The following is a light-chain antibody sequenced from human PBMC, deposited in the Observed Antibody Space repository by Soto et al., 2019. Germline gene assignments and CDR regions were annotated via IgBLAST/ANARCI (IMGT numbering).Light chain of an antibody. Sequence: QSVLTQPPSVSGAPGQRVTISCTGSPSNIGAGYDVHWYQQFPGTAPKLLIYGNTNRPSGVPARFSASKSGTSASLAITGLQTEDEADYYFQSYDSGLSGLHVIFGGGTKLTVL. CDR1: PSNIGAGYD. V-gene: IGLV1-40*01. J-gene: IGLJ2*01. CDR3: QSYDSGLSGLHVI. CDR2: GNT.